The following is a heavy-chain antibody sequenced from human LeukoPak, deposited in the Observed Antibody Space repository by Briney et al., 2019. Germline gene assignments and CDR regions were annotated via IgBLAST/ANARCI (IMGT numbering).Heavy chain of an antibody. Sequence: GGSLRLPCAASGFTFSSYAMTCVRQAPGKGLEWVSTITSTGASTFYADSVKGRFTISRDSSKNTFYLQMNSLRAEDTAVYYCAKDVVPGQKYFDYWGEGTLVTVSS. V-gene: IGHV3-23*01. J-gene: IGHJ4*02. CDR3: AKDVVPGQKYFDY. CDR1: GFTFSSYA. CDR2: ITSTGAST.